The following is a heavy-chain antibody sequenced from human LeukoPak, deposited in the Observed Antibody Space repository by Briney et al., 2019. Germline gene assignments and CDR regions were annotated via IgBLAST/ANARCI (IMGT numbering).Heavy chain of an antibody. CDR2: ISYDGSNK. J-gene: IGHJ4*02. CDR3: AKAYYDSSGYTFDY. CDR1: GFIFSSYA. V-gene: IGHV3-30*04. Sequence: GGSLRLSCAASGFIFSSYAMHWVRQAPGKGLEWVAVISYDGSNKYYADSVKGQFTISRDNSKNTLYLQMNSLRAEDTAVYYCAKAYYDSSGYTFDYWGQGTLVTVSS. D-gene: IGHD3-22*01.